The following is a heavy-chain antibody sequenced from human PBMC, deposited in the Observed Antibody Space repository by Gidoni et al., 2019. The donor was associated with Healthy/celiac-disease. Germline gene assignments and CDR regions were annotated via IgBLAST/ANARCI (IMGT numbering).Heavy chain of an antibody. D-gene: IGHD3-22*01. CDR1: GGTFSSYA. J-gene: IGHJ4*02. CDR2: SIPIFGTA. V-gene: IGHV1-69*01. CDR3: DYYDSSGLWIDADY. Sequence: QVQLVQSGAEVKKPGSSVKVSCKAPGGTFSSYAISWVRQAPGQGLGWMGGSIPIFGTAHYAQKFQGRVTITADESTSTAYMELSSLRSEDTAVYYCDYYDSSGLWIDADYWGQGTLVTVSS.